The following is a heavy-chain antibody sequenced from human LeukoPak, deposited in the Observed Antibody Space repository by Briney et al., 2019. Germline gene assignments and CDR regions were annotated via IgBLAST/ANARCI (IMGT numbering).Heavy chain of an antibody. D-gene: IGHD4-17*01. Sequence: HPGGSLRLSCAASGFTFSSFAVSWVRQAPGKGLEWVSTISGSGGSTNYADSVKGRFTFSRDNSKNMVYLQMNSLRVEDTAVYYCAKDLPDYGDYIEGYWGQGTLVTVSS. J-gene: IGHJ4*02. V-gene: IGHV3-23*01. CDR3: AKDLPDYGDYIEGY. CDR1: GFTFSSFA. CDR2: ISGSGGST.